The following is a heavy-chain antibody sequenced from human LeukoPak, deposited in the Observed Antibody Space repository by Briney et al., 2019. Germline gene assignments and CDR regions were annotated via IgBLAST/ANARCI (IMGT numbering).Heavy chain of an antibody. V-gene: IGHV3-7*01. J-gene: IGHJ4*01. D-gene: IGHD2/OR15-2a*01. Sequence: PGGSLRLSSAASGFTFSNLWMSWVRQAPGKGLEWVAHISVDGSGTYYVDSVRGRFTISRDNAKNTLYLQMNTLRAEDTAVYYCAKYLTRAFDYWGHGTLVTVSS. CDR2: ISVDGSGT. CDR3: AKYLTRAFDY. CDR1: GFTFSNLW.